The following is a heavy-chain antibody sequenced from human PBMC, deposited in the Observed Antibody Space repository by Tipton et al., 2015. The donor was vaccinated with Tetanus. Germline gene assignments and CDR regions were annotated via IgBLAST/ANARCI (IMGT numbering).Heavy chain of an antibody. J-gene: IGHJ6*04. CDR1: GGSVSSGSYY. Sequence: LRLSCTVSGGSVSSGSYYWSWIRQPPGKGLEWIGYFFYSGSTNCNPSLKSRVSMAVGTSKNQFSLQLRSVTAADTAVYYCARGDGYHYYYHMDVWGRGTTVTVSS. D-gene: IGHD1-26*01. CDR3: ARGDGYHYYYHMDV. V-gene: IGHV4-61*01. CDR2: FFYSGST.